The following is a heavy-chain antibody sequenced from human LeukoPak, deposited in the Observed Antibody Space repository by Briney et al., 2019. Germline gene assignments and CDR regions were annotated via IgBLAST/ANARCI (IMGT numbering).Heavy chain of an antibody. CDR1: GFTFSSYE. CDR2: ISSSSSYI. D-gene: IGHD5-18*01. V-gene: IGHV3-21*01. J-gene: IGHJ3*02. Sequence: GGSLRLSCAASGFTFSSYEMNWVRQAPGKGLEWVSSISSSSSYIYYADSVKGRFTISRDNAKNSLYLQMNSLRAEDTAVYYCAREGYGYAFDIWGQGTMVTVSS. CDR3: AREGYGYAFDI.